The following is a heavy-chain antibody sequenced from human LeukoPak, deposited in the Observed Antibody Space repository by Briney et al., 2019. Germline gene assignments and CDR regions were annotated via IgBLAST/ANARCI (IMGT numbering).Heavy chain of an antibody. D-gene: IGHD6-13*01. CDR2: INHSGST. J-gene: IGHJ4*02. Sequence: PSETLSLTCTVSGGSISSYYWSWIRQPAGKGLEWIGEINHSGSTNYNPSFKSRVNISVNTSKDQFSLKVCSVTAAETAVYYCARLRAVNRSSSCLLVRRRFDYWGQGTLVTVSS. V-gene: IGHV4-34*01. CDR1: GGSISSYY. CDR3: ARLRAVNRSSSCLLVRRRFDY.